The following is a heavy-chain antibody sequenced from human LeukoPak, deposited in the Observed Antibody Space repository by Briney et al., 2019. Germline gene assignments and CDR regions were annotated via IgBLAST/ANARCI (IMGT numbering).Heavy chain of an antibody. D-gene: IGHD1-26*01. V-gene: IGHV3-21*01. Sequence: GGSLRLSCAASGFTFSSYSMNWVRQAPGKGLEWVSSITSGSSYIYYANSVMGRFTISRDNAKNSLYLQMNSLRAEDTAVYYCARDPYSGSYGNYYYYFMDVWGKGTTVTISS. CDR1: GFTFSSYS. J-gene: IGHJ6*03. CDR2: ITSGSSYI. CDR3: ARDPYSGSYGNYYYYFMDV.